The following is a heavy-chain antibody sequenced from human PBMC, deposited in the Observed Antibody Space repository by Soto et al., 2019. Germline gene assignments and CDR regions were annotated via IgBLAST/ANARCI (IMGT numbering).Heavy chain of an antibody. Sequence: QVQLVQSGAEVKKPGSSVKVSCKASGGTFSSYAISWVRQAPGQGLEWMGAIIPIFGTANYAQKFQGRVTITADESTSTAYMELSSLRSEDTAVYYCARGPDYYDSSGHWYFDLWGRGTLVTVSS. CDR2: IIPIFGTA. CDR3: ARGPDYYDSSGHWYFDL. CDR1: GGTFSSYA. V-gene: IGHV1-69*01. D-gene: IGHD3-22*01. J-gene: IGHJ2*01.